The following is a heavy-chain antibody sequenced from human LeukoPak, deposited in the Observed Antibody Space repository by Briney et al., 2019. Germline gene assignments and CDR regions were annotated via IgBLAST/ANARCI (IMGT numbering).Heavy chain of an antibody. CDR1: GFTFSTYA. V-gene: IGHV3-23*01. CDR2: ICGSGGNT. D-gene: IGHD4-17*01. CDR3: ARLSHDYGDYPKAEELY. Sequence: GGSLRLSCRVSGFTFSTYAMAWVRQAPGKGLEWVSAICGSGGNTYYADSVKGRFTVSRDNSKNTLYLQMNSLRAEDTAVYYCARLSHDYGDYPKAEELYWGQGTLVTVSS. J-gene: IGHJ4*02.